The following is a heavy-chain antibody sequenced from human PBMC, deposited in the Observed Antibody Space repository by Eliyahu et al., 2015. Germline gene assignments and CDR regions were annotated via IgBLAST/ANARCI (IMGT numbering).Heavy chain of an antibody. CDR1: GSTFGRYW. J-gene: IGHJ4*02. CDR2: IDPDGSVR. CDR3: ARDPGYSSFDY. V-gene: IGHV3-7*01. Sequence: EVQLVESGGGLVQPGGSLRLSCADSGSTFGRYWMSGVRQTPGKGLEFVANIDPDGSVRNYVDSVKGRFTISRDNAKKSLYLQMSRLRAEDTAVYFCARDPGYSSFDYWGQGALVTVSS. D-gene: IGHD5-18*01.